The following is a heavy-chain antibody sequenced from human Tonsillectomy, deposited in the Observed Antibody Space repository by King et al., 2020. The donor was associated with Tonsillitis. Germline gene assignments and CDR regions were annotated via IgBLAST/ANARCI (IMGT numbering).Heavy chain of an antibody. CDR2: INPNSGGT. CDR1: GYTFIDYY. D-gene: IGHD3-16*01. J-gene: IGHJ4*02. Sequence: QLVQSGAEVKKPGASMKVSCKASGYTFIDYYMQWVRQAPGQGLEWMVWINPNSGGTNYAQKFQGRVTMTRDTSISTAYMGLSRLRSDDTAVYYCARAYPALDYWGQGTLVTVSS. CDR3: ARAYPALDY. V-gene: IGHV1-2*02.